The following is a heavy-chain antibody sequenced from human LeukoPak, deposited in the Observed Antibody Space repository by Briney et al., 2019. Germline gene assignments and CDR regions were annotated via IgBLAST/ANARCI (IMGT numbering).Heavy chain of an antibody. CDR1: GFSFRSFA. V-gene: IGHV3-23*01. D-gene: IGHD6-13*01. CDR2: ISGGGEDT. Sequence: PGGSLRLSCTASGFSFRSFAMIWVRQAPGQGLEWVSTISGGGEDTYYADSVKGRFTISRDNSETTLYPQMNSLGADDTALYYCARTIAQYTNTWLYYYYGLDVWGQGTTVTVSS. J-gene: IGHJ6*02. CDR3: ARTIAQYTNTWLYYYYGLDV.